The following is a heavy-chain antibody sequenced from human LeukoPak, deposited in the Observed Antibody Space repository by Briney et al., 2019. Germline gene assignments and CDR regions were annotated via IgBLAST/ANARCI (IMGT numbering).Heavy chain of an antibody. CDR1: EFTFSSYE. CDR2: ISSSGSTI. J-gene: IGHJ6*04. Sequence: GGSLRLSCVASEFTFSSYEMTWVRQAPGKGLEWVSYISSSGSTIYYADSVKGRFTISRDNAKNSLYLQMNSLRAEDTAVYYCAELGITMIGGVWGKGTTVTISS. CDR3: AELGITMIGGV. V-gene: IGHV3-48*03. D-gene: IGHD3-10*02.